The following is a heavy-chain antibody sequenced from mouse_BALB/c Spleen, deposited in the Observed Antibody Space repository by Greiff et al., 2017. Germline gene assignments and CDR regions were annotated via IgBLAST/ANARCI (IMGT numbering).Heavy chain of an antibody. CDR3: ASDYGNYYYFDY. Sequence: ESGPGLVKPSQSLSLTCSVTGYSITSGYYWNWIRQLPGNKLEWMGYISYDGSNNYNPSLKNRISITRDTSKNQFFLKLNSVTTEDTATYYCASDYGNYYYFDYWGQGTTLTVSS. CDR1: GYSITSGYY. J-gene: IGHJ2*01. D-gene: IGHD2-1*01. V-gene: IGHV3-6*02. CDR2: ISYDGSN.